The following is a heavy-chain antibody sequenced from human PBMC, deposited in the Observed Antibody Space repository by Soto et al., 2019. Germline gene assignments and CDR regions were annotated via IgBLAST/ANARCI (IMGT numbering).Heavy chain of an antibody. CDR3: ATKGGLRYFDSSAFAY. V-gene: IGHV1-2*02. D-gene: IGHD3-9*01. Sequence: ASAKVSCKASGYTFTGYYMHWVRQAPGQGLEWMGWINPNSGGTNYAQKFQGRVTMTRDTAISTAYMELSRLRSDDTAVYYRATKGGLRYFDSSAFAYWGQRAMLTLSS. CDR1: GYTFTGYY. CDR2: INPNSGGT. J-gene: IGHJ4*02.